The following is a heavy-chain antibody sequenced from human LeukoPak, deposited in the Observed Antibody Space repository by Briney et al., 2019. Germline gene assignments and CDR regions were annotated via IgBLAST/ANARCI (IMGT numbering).Heavy chain of an antibody. D-gene: IGHD3-10*01. Sequence: ASVKVSCKASGYTFTSYYIHWMRQAPGQGLEWMGIINTRGGSTSYAQKFQGRVTMTRDTFTSTVYMELSSLRSEDTAVYYCARGGYYGSGNDFRFDPWGQGTLVTVSS. V-gene: IGHV1-46*01. CDR1: GYTFTSYY. J-gene: IGHJ5*02. CDR3: ARGGYYGSGNDFRFDP. CDR2: INTRGGST.